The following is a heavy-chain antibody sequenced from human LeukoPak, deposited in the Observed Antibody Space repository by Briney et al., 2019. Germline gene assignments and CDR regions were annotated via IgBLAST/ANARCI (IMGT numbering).Heavy chain of an antibody. Sequence: PGGSLRLSCAASGFTFSDYYMSWIRQAPGKGLEWVLYISSSSSYTNYADSVKGRFTISRDNAKNSLYLQMNSLRAEDTAVFYCARGSTYYDSSGQVPFDYWGQGTLVTVSS. CDR3: ARGSTYYDSSGQVPFDY. J-gene: IGHJ4*02. CDR1: GFTFSDYY. D-gene: IGHD3-22*01. V-gene: IGHV3-11*06. CDR2: ISSSSSYT.